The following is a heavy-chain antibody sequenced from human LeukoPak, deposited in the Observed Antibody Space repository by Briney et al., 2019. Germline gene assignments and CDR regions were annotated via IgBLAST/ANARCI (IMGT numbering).Heavy chain of an antibody. CDR3: ARSGKYDFWSGYYKASNPFDY. J-gene: IGHJ4*02. CDR2: IYTSGST. D-gene: IGHD3-3*01. Sequence: SETLSLTCTVSGGSISSGSYYWSWIRQPAGKGLEWIGRIYTSGSTNYNPSLKSRVTISVDTSKNQFSLKLSSVTAADTAVYYCARSGKYDFWSGYYKASNPFDYWGQGTLVTVSS. V-gene: IGHV4-61*02. CDR1: GGSISSGSYY.